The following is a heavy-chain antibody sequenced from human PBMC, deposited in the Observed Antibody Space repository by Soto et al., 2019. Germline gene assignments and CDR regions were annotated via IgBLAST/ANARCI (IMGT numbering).Heavy chain of an antibody. CDR2: ISYDGSNK. Sequence: HPGGSLRLSCAASGFTFSSYGMHWVRQAPGKGLEWVAVISYDGSNKYYADSVKGRFTISRDNSKNTLYLQMNSLRAEDTAVYYCAREYNWNDFHYWGQGTLVTVSS. CDR1: GFTFSSYG. CDR3: AREYNWNDFHY. J-gene: IGHJ4*02. D-gene: IGHD1-20*01. V-gene: IGHV3-30*03.